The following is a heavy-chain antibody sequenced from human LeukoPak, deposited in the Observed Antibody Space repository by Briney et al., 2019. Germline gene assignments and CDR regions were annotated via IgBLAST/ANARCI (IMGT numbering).Heavy chain of an antibody. CDR3: ARDSGSYLEPTDY. CDR1: GFTFSTYA. D-gene: IGHD1-26*01. Sequence: QPGGSLRLSCAASGFTFSTYATTWVRQAPGKGLEWVSSITGNGGSTYYADSVKGRFTIPRDNSKNTLYLQMNSLRAEDTAVYHCARDSGSYLEPTDYWGQGTLVTVSS. CDR2: ITGNGGST. J-gene: IGHJ4*02. V-gene: IGHV3-23*01.